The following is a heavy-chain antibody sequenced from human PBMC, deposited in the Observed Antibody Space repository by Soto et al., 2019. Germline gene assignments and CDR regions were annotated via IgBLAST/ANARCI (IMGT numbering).Heavy chain of an antibody. CDR1: GFTCSSYG. CDR3: ARVCGIAAAEHDAFDI. Sequence: SLRLSWAASGFTCSSYGMLWVRQAPGKGLEWVAVIWYDGSNKYYADSVKGRFTISRDNSKNTLYLQMNSLRAEDTAVYYCARVCGIAAAEHDAFDIWGQGTMVTVSS. V-gene: IGHV3-33*01. D-gene: IGHD6-13*01. CDR2: IWYDGSNK. J-gene: IGHJ3*02.